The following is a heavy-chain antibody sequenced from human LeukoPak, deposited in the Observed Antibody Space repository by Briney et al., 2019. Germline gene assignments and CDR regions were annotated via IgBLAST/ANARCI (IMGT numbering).Heavy chain of an antibody. Sequence: SETLSLTCTVSGGSISGSTYYWGWVRQPPGKGLEGIGSSYYSGGTYYNPSLKSRVTISVATSKNQFPLKLSSVTAADTAVYFCTLRNFWGQGSLVTVSS. CDR2: SYYSGGT. CDR3: TLRNF. V-gene: IGHV4-39*01. CDR1: GGSISGSTYY. J-gene: IGHJ4*02.